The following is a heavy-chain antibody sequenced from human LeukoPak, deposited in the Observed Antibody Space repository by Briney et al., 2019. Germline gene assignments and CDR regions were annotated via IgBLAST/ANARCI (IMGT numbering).Heavy chain of an antibody. CDR3: TRGAGSTAVMGDITYYYPMDV. CDR1: EFTFSGYW. J-gene: IGHJ6*02. Sequence: GGSLRLSCAVSEFTFSGYWMSWVRQAPGKGLEWVANIKQDGSEKYYVDSVKGRFTISGDNAKNSLFLQMNSLRAEDSAVYYCTRGAGSTAVMGDITYYYPMDVWGQGTTVTVSS. CDR2: IKQDGSEK. V-gene: IGHV3-7*03. D-gene: IGHD1-26*01.